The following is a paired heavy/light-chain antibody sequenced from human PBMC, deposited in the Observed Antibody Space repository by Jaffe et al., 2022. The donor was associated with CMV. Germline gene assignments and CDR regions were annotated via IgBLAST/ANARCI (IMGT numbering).Heavy chain of an antibody. J-gene: IGHJ6*02. CDR1: GFTVSGNY. V-gene: IGHV3-53*01. Sequence: VELVESGGGLIQPGGSLRLSCAASGFTVSGNYMSWVRQAPGKGLEWVSVIYTGGSTYYADSVKGRFTISRDNSKNTLYLQMNSLRAEDTAVYYCARGGGIAAAVHYAMDVWGQGTTVTVSS. D-gene: IGHD6-13*01. CDR3: ARGGGIAAAVHYAMDV. CDR2: IYTGGST.
Light chain of an antibody. V-gene: IGKV1-5*03. J-gene: IGKJ4*01. CDR1: QSISRW. CDR2: KAS. Sequence: DIQMTQSPSTLFASVGDRVTITCRASQSISRWLAWYQQKPGKAPKLLIYKASSLDSGVPSRFSGSGSGTGFTLTISSLQPDDFATYYCQQYNSYSLTFGGGTKVEIK. CDR3: QQYNSYSLT.